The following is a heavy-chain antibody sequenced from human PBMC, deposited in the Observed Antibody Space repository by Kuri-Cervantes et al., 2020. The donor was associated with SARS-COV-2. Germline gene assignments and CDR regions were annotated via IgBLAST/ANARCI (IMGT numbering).Heavy chain of an antibody. CDR2: ISYDVTNI. V-gene: IGHV3-30-3*01. Sequence: GGSLRLSCAASVFTFGNSVIQWVRQAPGKGLEWVSGISYDVTNIFYADSVRGRFTISRDNSKNTLYLQMNSLRAEDTAVYYCARNANYYYDSSPGPFDPWGQGTLVTVSS. J-gene: IGHJ5*02. D-gene: IGHD3-22*01. CDR3: ARNANYYYDSSPGPFDP. CDR1: VFTFGNSV.